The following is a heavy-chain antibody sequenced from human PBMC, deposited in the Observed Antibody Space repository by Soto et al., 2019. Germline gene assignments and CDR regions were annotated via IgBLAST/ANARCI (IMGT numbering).Heavy chain of an antibody. V-gene: IGHV2-5*02. CDR3: AHNYNCNDDVAFSAFDF. CDR1: GFSLRTSGVG. D-gene: IGHD1-20*01. CDR2: IYWDDDK. Sequence: QITLKESGPTLVKPTQTLTLTCTFFGFSLRTSGVGVGWIRQPPGKALEWLALIYWDDDKRYSPSLKSRLTITKDTSKNQVVLTMTNMDPVDTATYYCAHNYNCNDDVAFSAFDFWGQGTVLTVSS. J-gene: IGHJ3*01.